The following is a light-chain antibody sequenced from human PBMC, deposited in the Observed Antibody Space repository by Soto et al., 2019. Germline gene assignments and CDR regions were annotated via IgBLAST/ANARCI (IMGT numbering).Light chain of an antibody. V-gene: IGLV2-8*01. CDR1: SSDVGDYNY. CDR3: SSYAGSNSFV. J-gene: IGLJ1*01. CDR2: EVT. Sequence: QSALTQPPSASGSPGQSVTISCSGTSSDVGDYNYVSWFRQHPGKAPKLLIYEVTKRPSGVPDRFSGSKSGNTASLTVSGLQAEDEADYYCSSYAGSNSFVFGTGTKVTVL.